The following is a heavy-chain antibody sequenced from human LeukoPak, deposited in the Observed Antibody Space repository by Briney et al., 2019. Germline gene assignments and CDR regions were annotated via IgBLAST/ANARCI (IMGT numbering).Heavy chain of an antibody. CDR3: AKDKGWGYSSYDYYGMDV. CDR1: GFTFSSYA. D-gene: IGHD1-26*01. CDR2: ISGSGGST. J-gene: IGHJ6*02. Sequence: PGGSLRLSCAASGFTFSSYAMSWVRQAPGKVLEWVSGISGSGGSTYYADSVKGRFTISRDISKNTLYVQMNSLRAEDAAVYYCAKDKGWGYSSYDYYGMDVWGQGTTVTVSS. V-gene: IGHV3-23*01.